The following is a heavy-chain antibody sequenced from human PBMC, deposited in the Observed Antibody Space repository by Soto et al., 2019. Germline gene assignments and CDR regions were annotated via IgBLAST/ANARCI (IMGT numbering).Heavy chain of an antibody. J-gene: IGHJ4*02. V-gene: IGHV3-15*07. D-gene: IGHD5-18*01. Sequence: GGSLRLSCAASGFTFSNAWMNWVRQAPGKGLEWVGRIKSKTDGGTTDYAAPVKGRFTISRDDSKNTLYLQMNSLKTEDTAVYYCTTDPPSGYSYGYGGSNWGQGTLVTVSS. CDR3: TTDPPSGYSYGYGGSN. CDR2: IKSKTDGGTT. CDR1: GFTFSNAW.